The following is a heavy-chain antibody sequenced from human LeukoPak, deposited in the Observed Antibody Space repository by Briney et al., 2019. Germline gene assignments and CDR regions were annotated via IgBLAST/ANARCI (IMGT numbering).Heavy chain of an antibody. CDR2: ISTDDSTI. Sequence: PGGSLRLSCAASGFSFSTYEMNWVRQAPGKGLEWVSYISTDDSTIYYADSVKGRFTISRDNAEDSLYLQMNSLRPEDTAVYYCARVPFTDGPISWGQGTLVTVSS. J-gene: IGHJ5*02. CDR3: ARVPFTDGPIS. V-gene: IGHV3-48*03. D-gene: IGHD5-24*01. CDR1: GFSFSTYE.